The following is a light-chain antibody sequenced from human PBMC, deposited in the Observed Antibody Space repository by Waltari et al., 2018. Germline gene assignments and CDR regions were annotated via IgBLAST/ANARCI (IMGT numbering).Light chain of an antibody. CDR3: HHRIT. CDR1: QSVYDQ. V-gene: IGKV3-11*01. Sequence: IVLTQSPATLSLSPGERATLSCRTSQSVYDQLAWYQQKPGQAPRRLVYDASNRATGIPARFSGSGSGTGFTLTISSLEPEDFAVYYCHHRITFGPGTKVDI. J-gene: IGKJ3*01. CDR2: DAS.